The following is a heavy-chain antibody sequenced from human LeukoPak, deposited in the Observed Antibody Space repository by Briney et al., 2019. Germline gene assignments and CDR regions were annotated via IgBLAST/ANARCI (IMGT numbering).Heavy chain of an antibody. J-gene: IGHJ6*02. CDR2: INPNSGGT. V-gene: IGHV1-2*04. D-gene: IGHD6-19*01. Sequence: ASVKVSCKVSGYTLTELSMHWVRQAPGQGLEWMGWINPNSGGTNYAQKFQGWVTMTRDTSISTAYMELSRLRSDDTAVYYCARDRYSSGLYYYYYYGMDVWGQGTTVTVSS. CDR3: ARDRYSSGLYYYYYYGMDV. CDR1: GYTLTELS.